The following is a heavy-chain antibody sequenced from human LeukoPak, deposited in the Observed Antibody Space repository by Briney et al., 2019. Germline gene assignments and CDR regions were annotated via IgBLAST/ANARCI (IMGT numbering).Heavy chain of an antibody. CDR2: IYYSGST. J-gene: IGHJ4*02. Sequence: KPSETLSLTCTASGGSISSYYWSWIRQPPGKGLEWIGYIYYSGSTNYNPSLKSQVTISVDTSKNQYSLKLSSVTAADTAVYYCARGGAAAMDYWGQGTLVTVSS. CDR1: GGSISSYY. CDR3: ARGGAAAMDY. V-gene: IGHV4-59*01. D-gene: IGHD6-13*01.